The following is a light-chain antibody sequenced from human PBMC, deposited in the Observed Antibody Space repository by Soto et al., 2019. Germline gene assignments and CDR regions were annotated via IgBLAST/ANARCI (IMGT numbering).Light chain of an antibody. V-gene: IGLV1-40*01. CDR3: SSYTTTTTLV. CDR2: YNT. J-gene: IGLJ1*01. Sequence: QLVLTQPPSVSGAPGQRVTISCTGSGSTFGAGSDVHWYQQVPGTAPKLLISYNTNRPSGVPDRFSGSKSGTSASLAISGLQTEDEADYYCSSYTTTTTLVFGTGTKLTVL. CDR1: GSTFGAGSD.